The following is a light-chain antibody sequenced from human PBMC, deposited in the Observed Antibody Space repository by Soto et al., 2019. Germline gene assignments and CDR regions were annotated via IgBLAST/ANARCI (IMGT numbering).Light chain of an antibody. CDR2: EVS. Sequence: QSALTQPPSASGSLGQSATISCTGTSSDVGGYNYVSWYQQHPGKAPKVLVYEVSKRPSGVPDRFSGSKSGNTASLTVSGLHAEDEVDYYCCSYAGNNNWVFGGGTKLTVL. V-gene: IGLV2-8*01. J-gene: IGLJ3*02. CDR3: CSYAGNNNWV. CDR1: SSDVGGYNY.